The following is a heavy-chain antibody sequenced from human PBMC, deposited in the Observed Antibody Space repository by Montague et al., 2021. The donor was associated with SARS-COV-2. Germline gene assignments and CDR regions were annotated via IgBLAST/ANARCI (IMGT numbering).Heavy chain of an antibody. CDR1: GGPFSGYY. D-gene: IGHD2-2*01. Sequence: SETLSLTCAVYGGPFSGYYWSWIRQPPGKGLEWIGEINHSGSTNHNPSLKSRVTISVDTSKNQFSLKLSSVTAADTAVYYCARVRAVPAAMRIFSLGRSYYGMDVWGQGTTVTVSS. CDR2: INHSGST. V-gene: IGHV4-34*01. CDR3: ARVRAVPAAMRIFSLGRSYYGMDV. J-gene: IGHJ6*02.